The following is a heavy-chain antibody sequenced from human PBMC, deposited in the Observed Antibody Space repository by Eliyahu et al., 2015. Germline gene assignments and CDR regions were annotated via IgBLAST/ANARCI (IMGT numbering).Heavy chain of an antibody. J-gene: IGHJ4*02. CDR2: ISGSGGST. D-gene: IGHD3-22*01. CDR3: AKDTRQGNYYDSSGLDY. Sequence: EVQLLESGGGLVQXGGSLRLXCAASGFXXXSXAMXWVRQAPGKGLXWVSTISGSGGSTYYADSVKGRFTISRDNSKNTLYLQMNSLRAEDTAVYYCAKDTRQGNYYDSSGLDYWGQGTLVTVSS. CDR1: GFXXXSXA. V-gene: IGHV3-23*01.